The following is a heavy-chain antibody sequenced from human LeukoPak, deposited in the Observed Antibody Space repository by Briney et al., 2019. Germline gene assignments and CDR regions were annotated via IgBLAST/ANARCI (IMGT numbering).Heavy chain of an antibody. Sequence: ASVKVSCKASGYTFPDYYIHWVRQAPGKGLEWIGFINPNSGGTHYAQNFQGRVTVTRDTTISAVYLEMIRLRSDDTAVYYCARKGRIYCDYDYWGRGTLVTVSS. D-gene: IGHD1-26*01. CDR3: ARKGRIYCDYDY. J-gene: IGHJ4*02. CDR2: INPNSGGT. V-gene: IGHV1-2*02. CDR1: GYTFPDYY.